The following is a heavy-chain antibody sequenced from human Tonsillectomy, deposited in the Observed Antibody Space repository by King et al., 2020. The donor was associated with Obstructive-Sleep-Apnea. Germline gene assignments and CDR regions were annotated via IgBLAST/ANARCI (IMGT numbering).Heavy chain of an antibody. J-gene: IGHJ3*02. CDR1: GFTFTAYG. CDR3: VRDRLGHLFEGFDI. Sequence: QLVQSGGGLVQPGGSLKLSCAASGFTFTAYGMSWGRQAPGTGLEWGANIKQDGSEEYYVDAVKGRFTISRDNANNSLFLQMNSLRAEDTAVYFCVRDRLGHLFEGFDIWGQGTMVTVSS. CDR2: IKQDGSEE. D-gene: IGHD3-10*01. V-gene: IGHV3-7*01.